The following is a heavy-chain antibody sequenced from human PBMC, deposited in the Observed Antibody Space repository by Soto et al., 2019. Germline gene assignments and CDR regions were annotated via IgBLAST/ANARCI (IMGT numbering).Heavy chain of an antibody. Sequence: VESLKISCKGSGYSFTSYWISWVRQMPGKGLEWMGRIDPSDSYTNYSPSFQGHVTISADKSISTAYLQWSSLKASDTAMYYCARLLLADYYYYYGMDVWGQGTTVTVSS. D-gene: IGHD2-8*02. CDR3: ARLLLADYYYYYGMDV. J-gene: IGHJ6*02. CDR2: IDPSDSYT. V-gene: IGHV5-10-1*01. CDR1: GYSFTSYW.